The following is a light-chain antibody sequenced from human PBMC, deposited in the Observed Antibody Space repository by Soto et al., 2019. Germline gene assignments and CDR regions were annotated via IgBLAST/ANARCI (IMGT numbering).Light chain of an antibody. Sequence: EFVLTQSPVTRSLSPRERATLSCRASQTVRNNYLAWYQQKPGQAPRLLIYDASSRATGIPDRFSGGGSGTDFTLTISRLEPEDFAVYYCQQFSSYPLTFGGGTKVDIK. J-gene: IGKJ4*01. V-gene: IGKV3-20*01. CDR3: QQFSSYPLT. CDR1: QTVRNNY. CDR2: DAS.